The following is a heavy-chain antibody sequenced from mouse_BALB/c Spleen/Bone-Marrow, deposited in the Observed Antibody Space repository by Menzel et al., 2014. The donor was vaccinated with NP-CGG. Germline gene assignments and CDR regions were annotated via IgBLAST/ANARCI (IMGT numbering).Heavy chain of an antibody. CDR3: ASGTPATSYYALDY. V-gene: IGHV1-14*01. J-gene: IGHJ4*01. Sequence: VQLKESGPELVKPGASVKMSCKASGYTFTSYVIHWVRQKPGQGLEWIGYINPYNGGIKYNEKFKGKATLTSDKSSSTAYMELSSLTSGDSAVYYCASGTPATSYYALDYWGQGTSVTGSS. D-gene: IGHD1-2*01. CDR1: GYTFTSYV. CDR2: INPYNGGI.